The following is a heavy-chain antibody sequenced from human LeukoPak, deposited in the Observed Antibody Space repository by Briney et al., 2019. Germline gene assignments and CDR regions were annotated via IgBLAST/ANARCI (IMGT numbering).Heavy chain of an antibody. V-gene: IGHV5-51*01. J-gene: IGHJ5*02. CDR2: IYPGDSDT. CDR1: GYSFTSYW. Sequence: GESLKISCKGSGYSFTSYWIGWVRPMPGKGLEWGGIIYPGDSDTRYSPSFQGQVTISADKSLSTAYRQCSSLKASDTAMYYCASANYYGSGSYYTGGNWFDPWGQGTLVTVSS. D-gene: IGHD3-10*01. CDR3: ASANYYGSGSYYTGGNWFDP.